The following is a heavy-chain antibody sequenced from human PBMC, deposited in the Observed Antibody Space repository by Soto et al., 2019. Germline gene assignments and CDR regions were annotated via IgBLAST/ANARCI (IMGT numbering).Heavy chain of an antibody. Sequence: DVRRVESGGGLVQPGGSLKLSCEDSGLPKYWMVWVRQAPGKGLEWVANIKQDGSEIQYVDAVKGRFTISRDNAKKSLYLQMNSLTVEDTAVYYCARGGGWLIEDWGQGLKVTVSS. J-gene: IGHJ4*02. V-gene: IGHV3-7*01. CDR1: GLPKYW. D-gene: IGHD3-16*01. CDR2: IKQDGSEI. CDR3: ARGGGWLIED.